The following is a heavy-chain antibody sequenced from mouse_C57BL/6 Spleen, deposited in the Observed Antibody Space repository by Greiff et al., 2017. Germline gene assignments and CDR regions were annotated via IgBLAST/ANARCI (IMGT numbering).Heavy chain of an antibody. D-gene: IGHD1-1*01. Sequence: QVQLQQPGAELVKPGASVKLSCKASGYTFTSYWMHWVKQRPGQGLEWIGMIHPNSGSTNYNEKFKSKATLTVDKSSSTAYMQLRSLTSEASAVYYCARSYGSSWGYFDVWGTGTTLTVSS. CDR2: IHPNSGST. CDR1: GYTFTSYW. CDR3: ARSYGSSWGYFDV. J-gene: IGHJ1*03. V-gene: IGHV1-64*01.